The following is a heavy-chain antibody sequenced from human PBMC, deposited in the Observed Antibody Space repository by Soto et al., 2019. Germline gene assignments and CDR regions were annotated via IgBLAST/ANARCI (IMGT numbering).Heavy chain of an antibody. CDR1: WFPLIRDA. D-gene: IGHD3-3*01. CDR3: ASTIFGVDLFGFDI. J-gene: IGHJ3*02. CDR2: ISGSGGST. Sequence: GGALRLSCSASWFPLIRDALRWGRPAPGKGLEWVSAISGSGGSTYYADSVKGRFTISRDNSKNTPYLQMNSLRAEDTAVYYCASTIFGVDLFGFDIWGQGTMVTVSS. V-gene: IGHV3-23*01.